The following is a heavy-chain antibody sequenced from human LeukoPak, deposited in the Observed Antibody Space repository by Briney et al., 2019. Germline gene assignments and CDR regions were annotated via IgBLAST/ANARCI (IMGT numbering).Heavy chain of an antibody. J-gene: IGHJ3*02. V-gene: IGHV3-64D*06. CDR2: ISSDGDRT. D-gene: IGHD1-26*01. CDR3: AKDQSGSYPFDAFDI. Sequence: GGSLRLSCAASGFTFSNYNMNWVRQAPGKGLEYISAISSDGDRTFFTDSVKGRFTISRDNSKNMLFLQMSSLRVDDTAMYYCAKDQSGSYPFDAFDIWGQGTMVTVSS. CDR1: GFTFSNYN.